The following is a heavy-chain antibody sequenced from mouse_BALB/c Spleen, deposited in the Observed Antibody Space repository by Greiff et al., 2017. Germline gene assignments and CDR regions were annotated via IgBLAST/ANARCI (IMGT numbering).Heavy chain of an antibody. D-gene: IGHD2-10*01. CDR3: ARVPSYYGIYYYAMDY. CDR2: ISSGSSTI. Sequence: EVQVVESGGGLVQPGGSRKLSCAASGFTFSSFGMHWVRQAPEKGLEWVAYISSGSSTIYYADTVKGRFTISRDNPKNTLFLQMTSLRSEDTAMYYCARVPSYYGIYYYAMDYGGQGTSGTVSS. J-gene: IGHJ4*01. V-gene: IGHV5-17*02. CDR1: GFTFSSFG.